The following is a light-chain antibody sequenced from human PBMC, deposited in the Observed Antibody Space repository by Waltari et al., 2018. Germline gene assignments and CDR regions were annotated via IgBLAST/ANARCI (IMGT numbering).Light chain of an antibody. J-gene: IGLJ3*02. Sequence: QLVLTQSPSASTSLGASVKLTCTLSSGHSTNVVAWLHQQPEKGPRFLMKVNSDGSHTKGDEIPDRFSGSSSGAERYLTISSLQSEDEADYYCQTGGHGTWVFGGGTTLTVL. V-gene: IGLV4-69*01. CDR3: QTGGHGTWV. CDR2: VNSDGSH. CDR1: SGHSTNV.